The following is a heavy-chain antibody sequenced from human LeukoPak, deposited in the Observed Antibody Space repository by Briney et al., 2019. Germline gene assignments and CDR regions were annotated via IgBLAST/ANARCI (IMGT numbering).Heavy chain of an antibody. J-gene: IGHJ4*02. CDR1: GFTFSSYW. Sequence: GGSLRLSCAASGFTFSSYWMHWVRQAPGKGLVWVSRINSDGSSTSYADSVKGRFTISRDNAKNTLYLQMNSLRAEDTAVYYCARAQHSSSWYIDYWGQGTLVTVSS. V-gene: IGHV3-74*01. CDR3: ARAQHSSSWYIDY. D-gene: IGHD6-13*01. CDR2: INSDGSST.